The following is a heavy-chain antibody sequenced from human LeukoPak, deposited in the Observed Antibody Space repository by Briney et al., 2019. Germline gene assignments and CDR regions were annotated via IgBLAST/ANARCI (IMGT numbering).Heavy chain of an antibody. V-gene: IGHV4-59*01. D-gene: IGHD3-10*01. CDR3: ARSSRRNSLRIFEIITKDQYYFDS. J-gene: IGHJ4*02. CDR1: GGSISSYY. Sequence: PSETLSLTCNVSGGSISSYYWNWIRQPPGKGLEWIGYIFYSGVTKYNSSLKSRVTISIDTSKNQFSLKLNSVTAADTAMYYCARSSRRNSLRIFEIITKDQYYFDSWGQGTLVTVSS. CDR2: IFYSGVT.